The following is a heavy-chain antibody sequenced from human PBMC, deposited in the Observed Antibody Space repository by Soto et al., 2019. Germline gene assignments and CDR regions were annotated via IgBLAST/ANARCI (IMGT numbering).Heavy chain of an antibody. D-gene: IGHD3-10*01. CDR1: GGSFSDTY. J-gene: IGHJ5*02. Sequence: SETLSLTCAVYGGSFSDTYWNWFRQPPGKGLEWIGEINHNTNTIYNPSLTSRVTISVDTSKNHFSLKLTSVTAADTAVYYCARETYSDYVGYFDPWGQGIQVTVPQ. V-gene: IGHV4-34*01. CDR3: ARETYSDYVGYFDP. CDR2: INHNTNT.